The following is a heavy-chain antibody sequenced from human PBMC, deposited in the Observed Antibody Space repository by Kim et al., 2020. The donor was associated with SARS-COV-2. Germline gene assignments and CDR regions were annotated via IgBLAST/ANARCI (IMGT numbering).Heavy chain of an antibody. D-gene: IGHD6-13*01. CDR3: ARTRGAAAGALDY. J-gene: IGHJ4*02. V-gene: IGHV1-3*01. Sequence: KYSQKFQGRVPITRDTPASTAYMELSSLRSEDTAVYYCARTRGAAAGALDYWGQGTLVTVSS.